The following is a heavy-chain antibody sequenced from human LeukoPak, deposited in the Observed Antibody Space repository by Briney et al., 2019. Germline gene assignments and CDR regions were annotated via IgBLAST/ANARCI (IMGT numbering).Heavy chain of an antibody. Sequence: GRSLRLSCAASGFSFSSYAMHWVHQAPGKGLEWVAVISYDGRNEYYADSVKGRFTISRDISMNTLYLQMNSLRPEDSAVYYCARGGDSWSGYSYGMDVWGQETTVTVSS. CDR1: GFSFSSYA. V-gene: IGHV3-30-3*01. CDR2: ISYDGRNE. J-gene: IGHJ6*02. CDR3: ARGGDSWSGYSYGMDV. D-gene: IGHD3-3*01.